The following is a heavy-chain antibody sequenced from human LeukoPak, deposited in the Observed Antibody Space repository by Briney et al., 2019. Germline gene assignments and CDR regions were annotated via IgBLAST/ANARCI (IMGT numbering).Heavy chain of an antibody. J-gene: IGHJ4*02. CDR3: ARRSSSWYRFGFDY. Sequence: PSETLSLTCAVYGGSFSGYYWSWIRQPPGKGLEWIGEINHSGSTNYNPSLKSRVTISVDTSKNQFSLKLSSVTAADTAVYYCARRSSSWYRFGFDYWGQGTLVTVSS. CDR1: GGSFSGYY. V-gene: IGHV4-34*01. D-gene: IGHD6-13*01. CDR2: INHSGST.